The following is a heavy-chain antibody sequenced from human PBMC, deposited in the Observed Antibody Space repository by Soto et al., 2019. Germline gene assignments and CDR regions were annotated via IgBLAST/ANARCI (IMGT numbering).Heavy chain of an antibody. V-gene: IGHV5-51*01. CDR1: GYNFASYW. Sequence: GESLKISCKGSGYNFASYWIGWVRQMPGKGLEWMGIIYPGDSDTRYSPSFQGQVTISADKSISTAYLQWSSLKASDTAMYYCARHPLIAEGYNWFDPWGQGTLVTVSS. J-gene: IGHJ5*02. CDR2: IYPGDSDT. D-gene: IGHD2-21*01. CDR3: ARHPLIAEGYNWFDP.